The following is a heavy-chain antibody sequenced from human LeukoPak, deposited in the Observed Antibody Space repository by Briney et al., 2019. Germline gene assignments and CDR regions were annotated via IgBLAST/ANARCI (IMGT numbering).Heavy chain of an antibody. CDR3: ARVASAGSIDY. V-gene: IGHV4-39*07. Sequence: SETLSLTCTVSGGSISSSSYYWGWIRQPPGKGLEWIGSTYYSGSTYYNPSLKSRVTISVDTSKNQFSLKLSSVTAADTAVYYCARVASAGSIDYWGQGTLVTVSS. J-gene: IGHJ4*02. CDR2: TYYSGST. CDR1: GGSISSSSYY. D-gene: IGHD6-13*01.